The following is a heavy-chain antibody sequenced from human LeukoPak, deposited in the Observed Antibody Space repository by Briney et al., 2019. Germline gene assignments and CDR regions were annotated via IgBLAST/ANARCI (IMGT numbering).Heavy chain of an antibody. CDR2: IRYDGSNK. CDR3: AKEPGGYSSSSESTKYFQH. V-gene: IGHV3-30*02. CDR1: GFTFSSYG. Sequence: PGRSLRLSCAASGFTFSSYGMHWVRQAPGKGLEWVAFIRYDGSNKYYADSVKGRFTISRDNSKNTLYLQMNSLRAEDTAVYYCAKEPGGYSSSSESTKYFQHWGQGTLVTVSS. J-gene: IGHJ1*01. D-gene: IGHD6-6*01.